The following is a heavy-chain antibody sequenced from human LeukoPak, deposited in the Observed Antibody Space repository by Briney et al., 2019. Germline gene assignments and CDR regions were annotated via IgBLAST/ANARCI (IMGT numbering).Heavy chain of an antibody. V-gene: IGHV3-48*03. CDR1: GFTFSSYE. CDR2: ISSRGSTI. CDR3: ARDLGDITMVRGDADY. Sequence: GGSLRLSCAASGFTFSSYEMNWVRQAPGKGLEWVSYISSRGSTIYYADSVKGRFTISRDNAKNSLYLQMNSLRAEDTAVYYCARDLGDITMVRGDADYWGQGTLVTVSS. J-gene: IGHJ4*02. D-gene: IGHD3-10*01.